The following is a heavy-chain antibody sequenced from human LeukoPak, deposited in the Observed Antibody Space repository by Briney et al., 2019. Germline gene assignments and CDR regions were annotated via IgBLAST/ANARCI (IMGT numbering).Heavy chain of an antibody. CDR2: IYYSGST. J-gene: IGHJ4*02. D-gene: IGHD6-13*01. CDR1: GGSISSSSYY. V-gene: IGHV4-39*01. CDR3: ARKTIAGADDY. Sequence: PSETLSLTCTVSGGSISSSSYYWDWIRQPPGKGLEWIGTIYYSGSTYYNPSLKSRVTISVDTSKNQFSLKVRSVTAADTAVYYCARKTIAGADDYWGREPWSPSPQ.